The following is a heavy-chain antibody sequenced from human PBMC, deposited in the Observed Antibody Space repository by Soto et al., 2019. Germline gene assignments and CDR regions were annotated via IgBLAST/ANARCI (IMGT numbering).Heavy chain of an antibody. Sequence: ASVKVSCKASGYTFIAYYIHWVRQAPGQGLEWMGCINPNSGVTNYAQQFQGWVTMTRDTSINTAYMELSRLKSDDTAVYYCAYSGYSGPLAYWGQGTLVTVSS. V-gene: IGHV1-2*04. D-gene: IGHD3-22*01. CDR2: INPNSGVT. CDR1: GYTFIAYY. J-gene: IGHJ4*02. CDR3: AYSGYSGPLAY.